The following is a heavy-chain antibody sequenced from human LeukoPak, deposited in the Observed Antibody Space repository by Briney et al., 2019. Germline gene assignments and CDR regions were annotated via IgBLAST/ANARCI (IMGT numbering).Heavy chain of an antibody. J-gene: IGHJ4*02. D-gene: IGHD2/OR15-2a*01. CDR1: GITFSTSA. V-gene: IGHV3-23*01. Sequence: GGSLRLSCAASGITFSTSAMTWVRQAPGKGLEWVSSISGSGGGTYYADSVKGRFIISRDNSKNTLYLEMNSLRVEDTAVYYCAKERSFGTWLGDYWGQGTLVTVSS. CDR3: AKERSFGTWLGDY. CDR2: ISGSGGGT.